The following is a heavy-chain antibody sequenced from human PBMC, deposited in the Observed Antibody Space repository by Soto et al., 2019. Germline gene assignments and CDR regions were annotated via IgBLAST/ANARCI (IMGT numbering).Heavy chain of an antibody. CDR1: GFTFSGHY. CDR2: IRNKPNGHTT. CDR3: STTVITAPLFEY. Sequence: EVQLVESGGGLVQPGGSLSRSCEGSGFTFSGHYMDWVRQAPGKGLEWLGRIRNKPNGHTTAYAASVKGRFTISRDDSKNLVYLQMNSLKSEDTALYYCSTTVITAPLFEYWGQGTLVAVSS. V-gene: IGHV3-72*01. J-gene: IGHJ4*02. D-gene: IGHD2-21*02.